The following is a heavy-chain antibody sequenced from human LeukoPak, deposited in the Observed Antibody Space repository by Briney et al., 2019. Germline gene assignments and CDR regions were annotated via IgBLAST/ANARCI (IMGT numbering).Heavy chain of an antibody. J-gene: IGHJ4*02. Sequence: SVKVSCXASGGTFNSYAINWVRQAPGQGLEWMGGIIPRLGTTKYIEKFQGRITITTDESTTTAYMELTSLRSEDTAVYYCAADGTDWGQGTLVTVSS. CDR3: AADGTD. V-gene: IGHV1-69*05. CDR2: IIPRLGTT. CDR1: GGTFNSYA.